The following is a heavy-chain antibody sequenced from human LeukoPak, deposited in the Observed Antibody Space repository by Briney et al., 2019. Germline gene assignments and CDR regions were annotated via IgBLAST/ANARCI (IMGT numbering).Heavy chain of an antibody. CDR2: ISSSGSTI. V-gene: IGHV3-48*03. CDR3: ARQKQQLPYFDY. CDR1: GFTFSSYE. Sequence: PGGSLRLSCAASGFTFSSYEMNWVRQAPGKGLEWVSYISSSGSTIYYADSVKGRFTISRDNAKNSLYLQMNSLRAEDTAVYYCARQKQQLPYFDYWGQGTLVTVSS. D-gene: IGHD6-13*01. J-gene: IGHJ4*02.